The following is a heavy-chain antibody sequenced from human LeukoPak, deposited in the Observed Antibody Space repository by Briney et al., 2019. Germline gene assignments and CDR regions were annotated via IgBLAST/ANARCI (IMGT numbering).Heavy chain of an antibody. Sequence: TGGSLRLSCAASGFTFSTYWMHWVRQAPGKGLVWVSHINTDGSSATYADSVKGRFTISRDNAKNTLYLQINSLRPEDTAVYYCARDVLRRGQGILVTVSS. CDR1: GFTFSTYW. CDR3: ARDVLR. CDR2: INTDGSSA. D-gene: IGHD5/OR15-5a*01. V-gene: IGHV3-74*01. J-gene: IGHJ4*02.